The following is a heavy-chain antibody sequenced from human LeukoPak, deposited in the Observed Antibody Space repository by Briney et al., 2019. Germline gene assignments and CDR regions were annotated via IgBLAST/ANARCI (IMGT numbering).Heavy chain of an antibody. J-gene: IGHJ3*02. D-gene: IGHD4-17*01. CDR1: GGSFSGYY. Sequence: SETLSLTCAVYGGSFSGYYWSWIRQPPGKGLEWIGEINHSGSTNYNPPLKSRVTISVDTSKNQFSLKLSSVTAADTAVYYCARGELTTVTTGAFDIWGQGTMVTVSS. CDR2: INHSGST. V-gene: IGHV4-34*01. CDR3: ARGELTTVTTGAFDI.